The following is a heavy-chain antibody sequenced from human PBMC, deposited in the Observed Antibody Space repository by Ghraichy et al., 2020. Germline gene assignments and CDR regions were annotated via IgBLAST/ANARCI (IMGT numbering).Heavy chain of an antibody. Sequence: SETLSLTCTVSGGSISSSYWSWIRQPPGKGLEWIGYIYYSGSTNYNPSLKSRVTISVDTSKNQFSLKLSSVTAADTAVYYCARDRGIAVAGPSRYYYYGMDVWGQGTTVTVSS. CDR1: GGSISSSY. V-gene: IGHV4-59*01. J-gene: IGHJ6*02. D-gene: IGHD6-19*01. CDR2: IYYSGST. CDR3: ARDRGIAVAGPSRYYYYGMDV.